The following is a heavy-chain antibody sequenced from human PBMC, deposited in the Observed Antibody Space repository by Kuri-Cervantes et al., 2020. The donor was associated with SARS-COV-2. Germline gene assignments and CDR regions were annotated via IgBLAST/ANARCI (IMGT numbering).Heavy chain of an antibody. V-gene: IGHV1-2*02. CDR2: INPNSGGT. Sequence: ASVKVSCKASGYTFTGYYMHWVRQAPGQGLEWMGWINPNSGGTNYAQKFQGRVTMTRDTSISTAYMELSRPRSDDTAVYYCARVPVGGYLKSYFDYWGQGTLVTVSS. CDR1: GYTFTGYY. J-gene: IGHJ4*02. CDR3: ARVPVGGYLKSYFDY. D-gene: IGHD6-19*01.